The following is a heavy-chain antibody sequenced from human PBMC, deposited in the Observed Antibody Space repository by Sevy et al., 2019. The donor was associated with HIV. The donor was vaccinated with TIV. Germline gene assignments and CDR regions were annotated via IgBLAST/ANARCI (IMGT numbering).Heavy chain of an antibody. J-gene: IGHJ6*02. CDR3: AKRQAAAGTPYYYYYGMDV. Sequence: GSLRLSCAASGFTFSSYGMHWVRQAPGKGLEWVAVISYDGSNKYYADSVKGRFTISRDNSKNTLYLQMNSLRAEDTAVYYCAKRQAAAGTPYYYYYGMDVWGQGTTVTVSS. CDR1: GFTFSSYG. CDR2: ISYDGSNK. V-gene: IGHV3-30*18. D-gene: IGHD6-13*01.